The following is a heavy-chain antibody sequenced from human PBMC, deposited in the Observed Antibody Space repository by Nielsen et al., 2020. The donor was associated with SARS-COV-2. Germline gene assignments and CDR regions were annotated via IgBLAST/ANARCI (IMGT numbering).Heavy chain of an antibody. J-gene: IGHJ5*02. CDR1: GFTFDDYA. V-gene: IGHV3-9*01. CDR3: ARVNHSSISA. D-gene: IGHD3-22*01. CDR2: LSWNSGTI. Sequence: GGSLRLSCTVSGFTFDDYAMHWVRQVPGKGLEWVSGLSWNSGTIAYADSVKGRFTISRDNAKNSLYLQMNSLRAEDTALYYCARVNHSSISAWGQGTVVTVSS.